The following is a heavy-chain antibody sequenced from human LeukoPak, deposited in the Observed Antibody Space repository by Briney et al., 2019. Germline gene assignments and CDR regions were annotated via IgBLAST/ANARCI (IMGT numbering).Heavy chain of an antibody. CDR1: GESFSDYY. Sequence: KPSETLSLTCRVYGESFSDYYCAWIRQPPGKGLEWIGYIYYSGSTNYNPSLKSRVTLSMDTSKNQFSLRLSSVTAADTAVYYCARGALRYFDWLKKDYYYMDVWGKGTTVTISS. V-gene: IGHV4-59*01. J-gene: IGHJ6*03. CDR3: ARGALRYFDWLKKDYYYMDV. D-gene: IGHD3-9*01. CDR2: IYYSGST.